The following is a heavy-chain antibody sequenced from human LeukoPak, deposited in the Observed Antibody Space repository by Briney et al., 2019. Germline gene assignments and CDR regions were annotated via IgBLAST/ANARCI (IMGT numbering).Heavy chain of an antibody. V-gene: IGHV4-34*01. CDR3: ARGLRWLHRPFDY. Sequence: SETLSLTCTVSGGSISSYYWSWIRQPPGKGLEWIGEINHSGSTNYNPSLKSRVTISVDTSKNQFSLKLSSVTAADTAVYYCARGLRWLHRPFDYWGQGTLVTVSS. CDR2: INHSGST. J-gene: IGHJ4*02. D-gene: IGHD5-24*01. CDR1: GGSISSYY.